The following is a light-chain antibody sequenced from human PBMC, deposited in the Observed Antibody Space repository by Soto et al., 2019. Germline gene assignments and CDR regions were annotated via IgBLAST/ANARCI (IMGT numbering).Light chain of an antibody. CDR3: CSYAGSSTFYV. V-gene: IGLV2-23*02. CDR2: EVS. CDR1: SSDVGSYNL. J-gene: IGLJ1*01. Sequence: QSALTQPASVSGSPGQSITISCTGTSSDVGSYNLVSWYQQHQGKAPKLMIYEVSKRPSGVSNRFSGSKSGNTASLTISGLQAEYEADYYCCSYAGSSTFYVFGTGTKLTVL.